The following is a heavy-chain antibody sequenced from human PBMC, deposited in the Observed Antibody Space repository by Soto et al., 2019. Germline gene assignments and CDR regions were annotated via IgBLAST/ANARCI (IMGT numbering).Heavy chain of an antibody. Sequence: GESLKISCKGSGYSFTSYWISWVRQMPGKGLEWMGRIDPSDSYTNYSPSFQGHVTISADKSISTAYLQWSSLKASDTAMYYWARPGSSSAYCYGMDVWGQGTTVTVSS. D-gene: IGHD6-13*01. CDR1: GYSFTSYW. V-gene: IGHV5-10-1*01. CDR3: ARPGSSSAYCYGMDV. CDR2: IDPSDSYT. J-gene: IGHJ6*02.